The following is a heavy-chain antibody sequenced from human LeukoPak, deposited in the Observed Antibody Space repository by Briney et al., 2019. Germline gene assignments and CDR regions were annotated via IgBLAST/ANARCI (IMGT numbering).Heavy chain of an antibody. Sequence: KPGGSLRLSCAASGFTFSSYSMNWVRQAPGKGLEWVSSISSSSSYIYYADSVKGRFTISRDNAKNSLYLQMNSLRAEDTAVYYRARDQEMATILDAFDIWGQGTMVTVSS. CDR2: ISSSSSYI. V-gene: IGHV3-21*01. D-gene: IGHD5-24*01. CDR3: ARDQEMATILDAFDI. J-gene: IGHJ3*02. CDR1: GFTFSSYS.